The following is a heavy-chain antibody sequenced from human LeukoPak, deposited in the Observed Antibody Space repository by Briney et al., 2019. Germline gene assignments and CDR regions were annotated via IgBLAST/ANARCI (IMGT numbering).Heavy chain of an antibody. Sequence: MTSETLSLTCTVSGGSISSGDYYWSWIRQPPGKGLEWIGYIYYSGSTYYNPSLKSRLTISVDTPKNQFSLDLSSVTAADTAVYYCARDLGDSSGYSYFDYWGQGTLVTVSS. J-gene: IGHJ4*02. CDR2: IYYSGST. V-gene: IGHV4-30-4*08. CDR1: GGSISSGDYY. D-gene: IGHD3-22*01. CDR3: ARDLGDSSGYSYFDY.